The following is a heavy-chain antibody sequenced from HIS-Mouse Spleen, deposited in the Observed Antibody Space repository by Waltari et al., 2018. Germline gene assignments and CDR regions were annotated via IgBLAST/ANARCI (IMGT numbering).Heavy chain of an antibody. J-gene: IGHJ6*02. D-gene: IGHD2-2*01. Sequence: QVQLQESGPGLVKPSETLSLTCTVSGGSISSYYWSWIRQPPGKGLEWIGYIYYSGSTNYIPSLKSRVTISVDTSKNQFSLKLSSVTAADTAVYYCASGRPAALSRADYGMDVWGQGTTVTVSS. CDR1: GGSISSYY. V-gene: IGHV4-59*01. CDR2: IYYSGST. CDR3: ASGRPAALSRADYGMDV.